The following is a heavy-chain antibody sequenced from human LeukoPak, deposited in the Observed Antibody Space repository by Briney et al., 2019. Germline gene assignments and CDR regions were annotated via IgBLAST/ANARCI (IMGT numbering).Heavy chain of an antibody. CDR2: INPNSGGT. V-gene: IGHV1-2*02. D-gene: IGHD1-1*01. J-gene: IGHJ3*02. CDR3: ARDLRDWTDAFDI. Sequence: ASVKVSCKASGYTFTGYYMHWVRQAPAQGLEWMGWINPNSGGTNYAQKFQGRVTMTRDTSISTAYMELSRLRSDDTAVYYCARDLRDWTDAFDIWGQGTMVTVSS. CDR1: GYTFTGYY.